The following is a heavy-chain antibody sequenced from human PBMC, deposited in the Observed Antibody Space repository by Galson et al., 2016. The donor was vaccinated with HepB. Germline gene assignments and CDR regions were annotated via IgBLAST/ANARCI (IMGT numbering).Heavy chain of an antibody. CDR2: VSGSGDST. CDR3: AKGGLLWVGELAP. CDR1: GFNFSSYD. J-gene: IGHJ5*02. D-gene: IGHD3-10*01. V-gene: IGHV3-23*01. Sequence: SLRLSCAASGFNFSSYDMSWVRQTPGKGLEWVSSVSGSGDSTYCADSVKGRFNISRDNSKNTLYLQMNSLRAEDTAIYYCAKGGLLWVGELAPWGQGTLVTVSS.